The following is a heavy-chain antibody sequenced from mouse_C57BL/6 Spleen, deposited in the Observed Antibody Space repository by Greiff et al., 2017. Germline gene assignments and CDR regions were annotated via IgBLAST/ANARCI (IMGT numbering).Heavy chain of an antibody. CDR3: AIISCGNYAMDY. V-gene: IGHV2-2*01. J-gene: IGHJ4*01. CDR2: IWSGGST. CDR1: GFSLTSYG. Sequence: QVQLKESGPGLVQPSQSLSITCTVSGFSLTSYGVHWVRQSPGKGLEWLGVIWSGGSTDYNAAFISRLSISKDNSKSQVFFKMNSLQADDTPIYYCAIISCGNYAMDYWGQGTSVTVSS. D-gene: IGHD1-1*02.